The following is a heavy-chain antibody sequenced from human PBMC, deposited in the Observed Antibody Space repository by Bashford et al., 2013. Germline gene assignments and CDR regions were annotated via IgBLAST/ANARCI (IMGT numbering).Heavy chain of an antibody. D-gene: IGHD3-22*01. CDR3: ARKRDRSGPTDFDY. V-gene: IGHV1-46*01. J-gene: IGHJ4*02. CDR2: INPSGGGT. CDR1: GYTFTSFF. Sequence: ASVKVSCKASGYTFTSFFIHWVRHAPGQGLEWMGIINPSGGGTSYAQKFQGRVTMTRDTSTSTIYMELSSLRSEDTAVYYCARKRDRSGPTDFDYWGQGTLVTVSS.